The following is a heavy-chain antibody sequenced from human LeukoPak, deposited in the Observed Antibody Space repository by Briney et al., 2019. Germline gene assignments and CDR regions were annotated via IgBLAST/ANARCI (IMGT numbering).Heavy chain of an antibody. CDR1: GGSFRGYN. CDR3: ARGRYGDYERYFDY. Sequence: PSETLSLTCAVYGGSFRGYNWSWIRQPPGKGLEWIGEINHSGSTNYNPSLKSRVTISVDTSKNQFSLKLSSVTAADTAVYSCARGRYGDYERYFDYWGQGTLVTVSS. V-gene: IGHV4-34*01. D-gene: IGHD4-17*01. CDR2: INHSGST. J-gene: IGHJ4*02.